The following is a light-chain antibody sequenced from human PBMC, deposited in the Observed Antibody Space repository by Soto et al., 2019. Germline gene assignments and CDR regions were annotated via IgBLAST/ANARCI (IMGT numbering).Light chain of an antibody. J-gene: IGKJ4*01. CDR3: QQYGSSPLT. CDR1: QSVSSSY. Sequence: LVFTQSPGTLSLSPGEGATLSCRASQSVSSSYLAWYQQKPGQAPRLLIYGASSRATGIPDRFSGSGSGTDFTLTISRLEPEDFALYYCQQYGSSPLTFGGGTKVDIK. V-gene: IGKV3-20*01. CDR2: GAS.